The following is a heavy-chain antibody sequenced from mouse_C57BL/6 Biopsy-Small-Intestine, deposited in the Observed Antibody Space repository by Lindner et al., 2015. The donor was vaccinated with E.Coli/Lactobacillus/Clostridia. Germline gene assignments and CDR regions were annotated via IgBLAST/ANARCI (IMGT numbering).Heavy chain of an antibody. V-gene: IGHV5-17*01. CDR3: ARGLGGSFAY. CDR1: GFTFSDYG. Sequence: VQLQESWGGLVKPGGSLKLSCAASGFTFSDYGMHWVRQAPXKGLEWVAYISFGSSTIYYADTVKGRFTISRDNAKNTLFLQMTSLRSEDTAMYYCARGLGGSFAYWGQGTLVTVSA. CDR2: ISFGSSTI. D-gene: IGHD4-1*01. J-gene: IGHJ3*01.